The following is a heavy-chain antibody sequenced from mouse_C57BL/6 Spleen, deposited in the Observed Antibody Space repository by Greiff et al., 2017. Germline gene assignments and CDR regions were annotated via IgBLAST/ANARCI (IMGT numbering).Heavy chain of an antibody. J-gene: IGHJ4*01. Sequence: QVQLKESGAELARPGASVKLSCKASGYTFTGYGISWVKQRTGQGLEWIGEIYPGSGTTYYNEKFKGKATLTADKSSSTAYMELRSLTSEDSAGYSCARDYDESYDAMDYWGQGTSVTVSS. CDR2: IYPGSGTT. V-gene: IGHV1-81*01. D-gene: IGHD2-4*01. CDR1: GYTFTGYG. CDR3: ARDYDESYDAMDY.